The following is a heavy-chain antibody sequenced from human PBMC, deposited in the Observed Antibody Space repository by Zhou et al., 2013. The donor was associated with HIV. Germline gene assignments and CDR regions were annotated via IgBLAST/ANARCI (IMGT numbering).Heavy chain of an antibody. D-gene: IGHD6-25*01. V-gene: IGHV1-46*03. CDR3: NRGMQRWVNDAFDI. CDR1: GYSFTSHG. Sequence: QLVQSGTEMKKPGASVKVSCKASGYSFTSHGISWVRQAPGQGLEWMGLINPGIGSTYYAEKFQGRVTMTRDTSTNTVNMQLGTLTSEDTAVYYCNRGMQRWVNDAFDIWGQGTMVTVSS. CDR2: INPGIGST. J-gene: IGHJ3*02.